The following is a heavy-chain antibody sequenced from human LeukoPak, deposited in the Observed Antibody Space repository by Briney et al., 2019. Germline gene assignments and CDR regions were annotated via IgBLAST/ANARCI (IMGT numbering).Heavy chain of an antibody. CDR1: GLPLADFA. Sequence: GGSLRLSCVASGLPLADFAMHWVRPAPQKGLEWVSLISGDGVSTFYADSVKGRFSISRDNSKNSLYLEMTSLRTEDAAMYYCAKESGKFDYWGQGTLVAVSS. V-gene: IGHV3-43*02. CDR3: AKESGKFDY. J-gene: IGHJ4*02. CDR2: ISGDGVST.